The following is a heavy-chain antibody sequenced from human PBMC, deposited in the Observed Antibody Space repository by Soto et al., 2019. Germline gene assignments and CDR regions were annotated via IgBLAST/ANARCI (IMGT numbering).Heavy chain of an antibody. CDR2: IFPGDPDV. Sequence: PGESLKICCKGSGFSISSYWLGWVRQMPGKGLEWMGIIFPGDPDVRYNPSFQGQVTISADTSINTAYLQWSSLKASDTAMYYCARLIFYESRGYYYPAFDIWGHGTTVPVS. D-gene: IGHD6-25*01. J-gene: IGHJ3*02. CDR3: ARLIFYESRGYYYPAFDI. CDR1: GFSISSYW. V-gene: IGHV5-51*03.